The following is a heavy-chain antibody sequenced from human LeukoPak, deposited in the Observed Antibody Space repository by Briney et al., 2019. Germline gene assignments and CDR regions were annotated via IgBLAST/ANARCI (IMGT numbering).Heavy chain of an antibody. CDR3: ARDPGYCSGGSCWLFDY. CDR1: GFTFSNYA. Sequence: GGSLRLSCAASGFTFSNYAMHWVRQAPGKGLEWVAVISYDGSNKYYADSVKGRFTISRDNSKNTLYLQMNSLRAEDTAVYYCARDPGYCSGGSCWLFDYWGQGTLVTVSS. CDR2: ISYDGSNK. V-gene: IGHV3-30-3*01. J-gene: IGHJ4*02. D-gene: IGHD2-15*01.